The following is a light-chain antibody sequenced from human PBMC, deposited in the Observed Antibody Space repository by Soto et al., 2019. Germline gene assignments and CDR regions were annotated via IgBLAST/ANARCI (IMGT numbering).Light chain of an antibody. V-gene: IGKV3-15*01. J-gene: IGKJ1*01. CDR1: QSVSSN. Sequence: EMVMTQSPATLSVSPGERATLSCRASQSVSSNLAWYQQKPGPAPRLLLYGASTMATGIPARFSGSGSGTEFTLTISSLQSEEFAVYYCQQYNNWPPWTFGQGTKVEIK. CDR2: GAS. CDR3: QQYNNWPPWT.